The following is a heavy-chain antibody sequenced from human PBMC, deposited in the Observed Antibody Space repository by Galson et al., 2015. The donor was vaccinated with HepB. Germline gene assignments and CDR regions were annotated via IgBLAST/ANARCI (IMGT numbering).Heavy chain of an antibody. CDR3: ARGALVAVVNANLNNWFDP. CDR2: ISAYDSST. CDR1: GYTFSSYS. J-gene: IGHJ5*02. D-gene: IGHD2-8*02. Sequence: QSGAEVKKPGESLKISCKASGYTFSSYSIAWVRQAPGQGLEWMGWISAYDSSTNYAQKFQGRVTMTTETSTTTAYLELRSLRSDDTAVYYCARGALVAVVNANLNNWFDPWGQGTLVTVSS. V-gene: IGHV1-18*01.